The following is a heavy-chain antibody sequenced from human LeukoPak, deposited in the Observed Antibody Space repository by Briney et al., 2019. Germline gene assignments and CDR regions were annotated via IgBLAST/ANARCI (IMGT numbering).Heavy chain of an antibody. J-gene: IGHJ4*02. CDR1: GFTISYNY. Sequence: GGSLRLSCAASGFTISYNYMSWFRQAPGKGLEWVSYISSSGSTTNYADSVKGRFTISRDNAKNSLYLQMNSLRAEDTAVYYCARRRYDSSGYYPDWGQGTLVTVSS. CDR2: ISSSGSTT. V-gene: IGHV3-11*01. CDR3: ARRRYDSSGYYPD. D-gene: IGHD3-22*01.